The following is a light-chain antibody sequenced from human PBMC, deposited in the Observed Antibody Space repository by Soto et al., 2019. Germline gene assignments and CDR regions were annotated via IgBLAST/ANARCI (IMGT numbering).Light chain of an antibody. CDR2: GAS. Sequence: EIVLTQSPGTLSLSPGERATLSCRASQSDSSSYLAWYQQKPGQAPRLLIYGASNRATGIPDRFSGSGSGTDFTLTISRLEPEDFAVYYCQQYGSSPTFGGGTKVEIK. J-gene: IGKJ4*01. CDR3: QQYGSSPT. V-gene: IGKV3-20*01. CDR1: QSDSSSY.